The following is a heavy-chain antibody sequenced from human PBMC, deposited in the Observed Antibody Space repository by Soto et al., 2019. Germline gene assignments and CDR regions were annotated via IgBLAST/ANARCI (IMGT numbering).Heavy chain of an antibody. V-gene: IGHV1-3*01. CDR3: ARAGWFAEGFFDF. Sequence: ASVKVSFKASGFTFVIYAIHWLRQAPGQGLEWMAWINAGNGHTTYSQKFQGRVTITRDTSARTVYMELRSLRFEDTATYYCARAGWFAEGFFDFWGQGTPVTVSS. D-gene: IGHD3-10*01. CDR2: INAGNGHT. CDR1: GFTFVIYA. J-gene: IGHJ4*02.